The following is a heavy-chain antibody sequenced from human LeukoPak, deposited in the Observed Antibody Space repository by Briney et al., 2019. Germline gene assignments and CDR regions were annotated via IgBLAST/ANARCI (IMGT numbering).Heavy chain of an antibody. D-gene: IGHD6-6*01. CDR2: ISSSSSYI. J-gene: IGHJ4*02. CDR3: ARDQSAARGYYFDY. V-gene: IGHV3-21*01. Sequence: GGSLRLSCAASGFTFSSYSMNWVRQAPGKGLEWVSSISSSSSYIYYADSVKGRFTISRDNAKNSLYLQMNSLRAEDTAVYYCARDQSAARGYYFDYWGQGTQVTVSS. CDR1: GFTFSSYS.